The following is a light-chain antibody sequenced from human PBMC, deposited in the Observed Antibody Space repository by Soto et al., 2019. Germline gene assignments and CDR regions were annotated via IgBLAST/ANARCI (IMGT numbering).Light chain of an antibody. Sequence: QSVLTQPASVSGSPGQSITISCTGASSDVGDYNYVSWYQHHPGKAPKLMIYDVTNRPSGVSNRFSGSKSGNTASLTISGLQAEDEADYYCTSYPSNTVVFGGGTKVTVL. CDR3: TSYPSNTVV. V-gene: IGLV2-14*03. J-gene: IGLJ2*01. CDR2: DVT. CDR1: SSDVGDYNY.